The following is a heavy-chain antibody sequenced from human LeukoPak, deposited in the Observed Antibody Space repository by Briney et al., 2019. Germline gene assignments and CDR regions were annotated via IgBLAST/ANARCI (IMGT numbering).Heavy chain of an antibody. V-gene: IGHV4-59*08. CDR2: IYYNGVT. J-gene: IGHJ4*02. Sequence: PSYTLSLTCTVSGGWISSDYWSWIRQPPEKGLEGIGYIYYNGVTSCNPSLKGRVTISVDTSQNQFSLKLSSVTAADTAVYYCARHRGYSSGWHDYWGQGTLVTVSS. CDR3: ARHRGYSSGWHDY. D-gene: IGHD6-19*01. CDR1: GGWISSDY.